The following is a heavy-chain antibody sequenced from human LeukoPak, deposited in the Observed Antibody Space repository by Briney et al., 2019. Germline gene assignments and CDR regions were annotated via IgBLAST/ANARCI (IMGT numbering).Heavy chain of an antibody. D-gene: IGHD2-15*01. J-gene: IGHJ1*01. CDR1: GYTFTSYD. CDR2: MTPNSGNP. V-gene: IGHV1-8*01. Sequence: SVKVSCEASGYTFTSYDINWGRQATGQGLGWMGCMTPNSGNPGYAQQSQGRAPMTRNTPRTTSYMELSSLRSEDTAVYYCARYCSGGSCHTRTAEYFQHWGQGTLVTVSS. CDR3: ARYCSGGSCHTRTAEYFQH.